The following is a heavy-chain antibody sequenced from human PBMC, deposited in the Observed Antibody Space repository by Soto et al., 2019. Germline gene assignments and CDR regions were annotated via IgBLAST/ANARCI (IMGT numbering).Heavy chain of an antibody. D-gene: IGHD3-16*01. CDR1: GGSFSGYY. CDR3: ARGKLRGSNVRESTGGSRPHPN. J-gene: IGHJ4*02. CDR2: INHSGST. V-gene: IGHV4-34*01. Sequence: PSETLSLTYAVYGGSFSGYYWSWIRQPPGKGLEWIGEINHSGSTNYNPSLKSRVTISVDTSKNQFSLKLSSVTAADTAVYYCARGKLRGSNVRESTGGSRPHPNWGQGTLVTVSS.